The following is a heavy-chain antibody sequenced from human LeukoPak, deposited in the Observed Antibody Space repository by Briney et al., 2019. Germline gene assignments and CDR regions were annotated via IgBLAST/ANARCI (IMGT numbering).Heavy chain of an antibody. CDR2: IYSGGST. V-gene: IGHV3-53*01. CDR1: GFTVSSNY. J-gene: IGHJ4*02. D-gene: IGHD3-10*01. CDR3: ARELLHYYGSGSYFYSFDY. Sequence: PGGSLRLSCAASGFTVSSNYMSWVRQAPGKGLEWVSVIYSGGSTYYADSVKGRFTISRDNSKNTLYLQMNSLRAEDTAVYYCARELLHYYGSGSYFYSFDYWGQGTLVTVSS.